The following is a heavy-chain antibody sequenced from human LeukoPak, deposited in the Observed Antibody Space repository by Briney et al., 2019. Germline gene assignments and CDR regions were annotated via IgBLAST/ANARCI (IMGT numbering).Heavy chain of an antibody. J-gene: IGHJ6*03. Sequence: SETLSLTCTVSGGSISSGGHYWSWIRQHPGKGLEWIGYIYYSGSTYYNPSLKSRVTISVDTSKNQFSLKLSSVTAADTAVYYCARVRHTMVQGRGKNYYMDVWGKGTTVTVSS. V-gene: IGHV4-31*03. CDR1: GGSISSGGHY. CDR2: IYYSGST. D-gene: IGHD3-10*01. CDR3: ARVRHTMVQGRGKNYYMDV.